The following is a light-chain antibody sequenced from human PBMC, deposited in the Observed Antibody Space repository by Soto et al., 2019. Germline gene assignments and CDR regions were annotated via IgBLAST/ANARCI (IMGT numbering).Light chain of an antibody. V-gene: IGKV1-27*01. Sequence: DIQMTQSPSSLSASVGDRVTITCRASQGFSNYLAWYQQKPGKVPKLLIYAACDLQSGVPSRFSGSGSGTDFTLTISSLQPEDVATSYCQKYNSAPRTFGPGTKVEIK. CDR2: AAC. J-gene: IGKJ1*01. CDR3: QKYNSAPRT. CDR1: QGFSNY.